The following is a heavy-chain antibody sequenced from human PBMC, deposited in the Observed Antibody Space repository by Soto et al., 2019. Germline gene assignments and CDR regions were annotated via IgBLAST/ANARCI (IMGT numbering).Heavy chain of an antibody. V-gene: IGHV4-39*01. CDR1: GGSISSSSYY. CDR3: ANLDYGDDVDYYYYYGMDV. D-gene: IGHD4-17*01. CDR2: IYYSGST. Sequence: QLQLQESGPGLVKPSETLSLTCTVSGGSISSSSYYWGWIRQPPGKGLEWIGSIYYSGSTYYNPSLKSRVTISVDTSKTQFSLKLSSVTAADTAVYYCANLDYGDDVDYYYYYGMDVWGQGTTVTVSS. J-gene: IGHJ6*02.